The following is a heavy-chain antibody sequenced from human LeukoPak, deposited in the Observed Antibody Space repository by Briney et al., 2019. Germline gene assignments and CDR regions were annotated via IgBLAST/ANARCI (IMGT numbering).Heavy chain of an antibody. V-gene: IGHV5-51*01. CDR3: AGTLYYDDSRYFDH. Sequence: GESLKISCKGSGYSFTNYWIAWVRQMPGKGLEWMGFIYPGDPDSTYSPSFEGQVTISADTSISTAYLQWGSLKASDTAMYYCAGTLYYDDSRYFDHWGQGTLVTVSS. J-gene: IGHJ4*02. D-gene: IGHD3-22*01. CDR2: IYPGDPDS. CDR1: GYSFTNYW.